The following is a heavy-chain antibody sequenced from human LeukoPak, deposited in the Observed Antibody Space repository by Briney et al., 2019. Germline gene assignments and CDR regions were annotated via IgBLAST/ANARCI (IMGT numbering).Heavy chain of an antibody. D-gene: IGHD2-2*02. V-gene: IGHV3-30*18. CDR1: GFTFSSHG. CDR3: AKDYVISVVPAALHYYYGMDV. Sequence: TGGSLTLSCAASGFTFSSHGMHWVRQAPGKGLEWVAVISYDGSNKYYADSVKGRFTISRDNSKNTLYLQMNSLRAEDTAVYYCAKDYVISVVPAALHYYYGMDVWGQGTTVTV. J-gene: IGHJ6*02. CDR2: ISYDGSNK.